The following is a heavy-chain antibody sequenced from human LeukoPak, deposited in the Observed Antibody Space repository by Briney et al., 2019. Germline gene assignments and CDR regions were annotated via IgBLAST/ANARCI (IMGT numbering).Heavy chain of an antibody. V-gene: IGHV3-21*01. Sequence: GGSLRLSCAASGFTFSSYSMNWVRQAPGKGLEWVSSISSSSSYIYYAASVKGRFTISRDNAKNTLYLQMNSLRAEDTAVYYCAREQGYYSVPGYWGQGTLVTVSS. CDR3: AREQGYYSVPGY. J-gene: IGHJ4*02. CDR1: GFTFSSYS. CDR2: ISSSSSYI. D-gene: IGHD3-22*01.